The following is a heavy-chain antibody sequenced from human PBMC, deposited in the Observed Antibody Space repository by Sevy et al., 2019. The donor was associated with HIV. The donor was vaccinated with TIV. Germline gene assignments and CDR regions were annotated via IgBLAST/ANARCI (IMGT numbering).Heavy chain of an antibody. D-gene: IGHD3-16*01. CDR1: GGSISSGDYY. Sequence: SETLSLTCTVSGGSISSGDYYWSWIRQPPGKGLERIGYIYYSGSTYYNPSLKSRVNISVDTSKNQFSLKLSSVTAADTAVYYCARAAATRIAYDYVWGSPDYWCQGTLVTVSS. J-gene: IGHJ4*02. CDR2: IYYSGST. V-gene: IGHV4-30-4*01. CDR3: ARAAATRIAYDYVWGSPDY.